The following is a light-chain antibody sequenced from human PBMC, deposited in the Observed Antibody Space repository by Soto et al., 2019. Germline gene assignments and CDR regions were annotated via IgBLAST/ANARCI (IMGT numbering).Light chain of an antibody. CDR2: GAS. Sequence: EIVMTQSPATLSVSPGERATLSCRASQSVSSNLAWYQQKPGQAPRLLIYGASTRATGIPARFSGSGSGTEFTLTISSLQSEDFAVYYCQHYNNWPTWTFGQGTKVDIX. J-gene: IGKJ1*01. CDR3: QHYNNWPTWT. CDR1: QSVSSN. V-gene: IGKV3-15*01.